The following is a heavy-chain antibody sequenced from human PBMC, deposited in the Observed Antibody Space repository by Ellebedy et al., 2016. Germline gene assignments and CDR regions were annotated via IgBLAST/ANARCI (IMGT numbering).Heavy chain of an antibody. CDR1: GFTFSSYA. CDR2: IWYDGSNK. V-gene: IGHV3-33*08. CDR3: ARDPRPGIAAYYFDY. J-gene: IGHJ4*02. D-gene: IGHD6-13*01. Sequence: GGSLRLSCAASGFTFSSYAMSWVRQAPGKGLEWVAVIWYDGSNKYYADSVKGRFTISRDNSKNTLYLQMNSLRAEDTAVYYCARDPRPGIAAYYFDYWGQGTLVTVSS.